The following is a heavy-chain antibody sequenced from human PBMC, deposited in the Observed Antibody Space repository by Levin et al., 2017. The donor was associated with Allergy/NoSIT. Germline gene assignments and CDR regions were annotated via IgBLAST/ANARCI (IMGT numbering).Heavy chain of an antibody. CDR2: IYYSGSA. Sequence: PSETLSLTCTVSGGSISSDSYYWAWIRQPPGKGLEWIGSIYYSGSAYYNPSLKTRLTISVDTSKNQFSLRLNSVTAADTAVYYCAGAPNSPYYYYYGLDVWGQGTTVTVSS. J-gene: IGHJ6*02. CDR3: AGAPNSPYYYYYGLDV. D-gene: IGHD2/OR15-2a*01. V-gene: IGHV4-39*07. CDR1: GGSISSDSYY.